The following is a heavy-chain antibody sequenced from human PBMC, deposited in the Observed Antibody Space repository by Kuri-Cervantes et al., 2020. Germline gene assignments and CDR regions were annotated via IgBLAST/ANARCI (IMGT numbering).Heavy chain of an antibody. V-gene: IGHV2-5*05. Sequence: SGPTLVKPTQTLTLTCTFSGFSLSTTGVGVGWIRQPPGKALEWLALIYWDDDKRYGPSLKSRLTITKDTSKNQVVLTMTNMDPVDTVTYYCARKILTGPFDYWGQGTLVTVSS. CDR2: IYWDDDK. J-gene: IGHJ4*02. D-gene: IGHD1-20*01. CDR1: GFSLSTTGVG. CDR3: ARKILTGPFDY.